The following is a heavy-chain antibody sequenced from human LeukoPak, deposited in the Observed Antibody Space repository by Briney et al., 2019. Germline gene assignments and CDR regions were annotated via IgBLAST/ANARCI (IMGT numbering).Heavy chain of an antibody. Sequence: PGGSLRLSCAASGFTFSSYAMSWVRQAPGNGLEWVSAISGSGGSTYYADSVKGRFTISRDNSKNTLYLQMNSLRAEDTAVYYCAKCKSGGYIRYFDYWGQGTLVAVSS. CDR2: ISGSGGST. V-gene: IGHV3-23*01. D-gene: IGHD2-15*01. CDR3: AKCKSGGYIRYFDY. J-gene: IGHJ4*02. CDR1: GFTFSSYA.